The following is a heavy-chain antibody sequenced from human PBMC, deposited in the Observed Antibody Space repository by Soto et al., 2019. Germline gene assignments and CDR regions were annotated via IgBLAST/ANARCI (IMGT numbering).Heavy chain of an antibody. J-gene: IGHJ6*02. CDR3: AADPGGNFYYYGMDV. CDR1: GFTFTSSA. Sequence: ASVKVSCKASGFTFTSSAVQWVRQARGQRLEWIGWIVVGSGNTNYAQKFQERVTITRDMSTSTAYMELSSLRSEDTAVYYCAADPGGNFYYYGMDVWGQGTTVTVSS. D-gene: IGHD2-15*01. V-gene: IGHV1-58*01. CDR2: IVVGSGNT.